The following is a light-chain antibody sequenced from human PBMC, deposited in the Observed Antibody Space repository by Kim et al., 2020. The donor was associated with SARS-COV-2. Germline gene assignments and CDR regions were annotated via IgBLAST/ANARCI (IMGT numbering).Light chain of an antibody. CDR1: QSVSSY. Sequence: EIVLTQSPSTVSLSPGERATLSCRASQSVSSYLAWYQQKPGQAPRLLIYDASNRAPGIPARFSGSGSGTDFTLTISSLEPEDFAVYYCQQRSNWLTFGGGTKVDIK. V-gene: IGKV3-11*01. CDR3: QQRSNWLT. J-gene: IGKJ4*01. CDR2: DAS.